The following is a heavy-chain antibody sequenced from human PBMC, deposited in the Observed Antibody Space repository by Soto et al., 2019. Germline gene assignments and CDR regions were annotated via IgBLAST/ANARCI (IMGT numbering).Heavy chain of an antibody. J-gene: IGHJ4*02. Sequence: GGSLRLSCAASGFTFSSYAMNWVRQAPGKGLEWVSYISSSSSTTYYADSVKGRFTISRDNAKNSLYLQMNSLRAEDTAVYYCARERRDYDILTGYSRQIDYWGQGTLVTVSS. CDR1: GFTFSSYA. CDR3: ARERRDYDILTGYSRQIDY. V-gene: IGHV3-48*01. D-gene: IGHD3-9*01. CDR2: ISSSSSTT.